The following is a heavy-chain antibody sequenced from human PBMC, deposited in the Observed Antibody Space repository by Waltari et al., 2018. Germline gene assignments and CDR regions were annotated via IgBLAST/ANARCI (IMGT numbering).Heavy chain of an antibody. CDR3: ARDRGRGLFLDT. CDR2: VHGTGKT. Sequence: QLQLQQSGPGLVKPSGTLSLICPVSGDALSSTYGWSWVRQSPGKGLVWIGQVHGTGKTNYIPSCACRVPVSLDTSASRFALTLTSATAADTALYYCARDRGRGLFLDTWGQGTLVTVSP. CDR1: GDALSSTYG. V-gene: IGHV4-4*02. D-gene: IGHD2-15*01. J-gene: IGHJ5*02.